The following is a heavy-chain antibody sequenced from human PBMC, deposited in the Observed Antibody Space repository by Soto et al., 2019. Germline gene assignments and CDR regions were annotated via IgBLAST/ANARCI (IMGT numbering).Heavy chain of an antibody. D-gene: IGHD6-6*01. CDR1: GFTFSSYA. Sequence: GGSLRLSCAASGFTFSSYAMHWVRQAPGKGLEWVAVISYDGSNKYYADSVKGRFTISRDNSKNTLYLQMNSLRAEDTAVYYCARDFTAGGYSSSFDYWGQGTLVTVSS. CDR3: ARDFTAGGYSSSFDY. J-gene: IGHJ4*02. CDR2: ISYDGSNK. V-gene: IGHV3-30-3*01.